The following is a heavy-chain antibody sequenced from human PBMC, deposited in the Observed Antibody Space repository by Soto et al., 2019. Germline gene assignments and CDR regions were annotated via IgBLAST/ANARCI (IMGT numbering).Heavy chain of an antibody. V-gene: IGHV4-59*08. Sequence: SETLSLTCSVSGGSISSYYWSWIRQPPGKGLEWIGYIYYSGSTNYNPSLKSRVTISVDTSKNQFSLKLSSVTAADTAVYYCARSSWIDYGDLYWGQGTLVTVSS. CDR2: IYYSGST. CDR1: GGSISSYY. J-gene: IGHJ4*02. CDR3: ARSSWIDYGDLY. D-gene: IGHD4-17*01.